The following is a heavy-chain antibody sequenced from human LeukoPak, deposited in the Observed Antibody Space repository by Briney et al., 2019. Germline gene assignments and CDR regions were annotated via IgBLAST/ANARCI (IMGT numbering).Heavy chain of an antibody. CDR3: ARLHADSYFFDH. CDR1: GASISSGAFS. Sequence: SETLSLTCTVSGASISSGAFSWTWMRQPPGKGLEWMGYIHFSDATYYRTSLKGRVTISIDRPTNQFSLNLSSVTAADTAVYYCARLHADSYFFDHWGQGRLVTVSS. V-gene: IGHV4-30-2*01. CDR2: IHFSDAT. D-gene: IGHD2-15*01. J-gene: IGHJ4*02.